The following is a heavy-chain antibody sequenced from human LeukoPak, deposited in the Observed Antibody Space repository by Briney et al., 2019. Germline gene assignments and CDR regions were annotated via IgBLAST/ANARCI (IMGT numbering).Heavy chain of an antibody. D-gene: IGHD6-13*01. CDR1: GGSISSHY. J-gene: IGHJ4*02. Sequence: SETLSLTCTVSGGSISSHYWSWIRQPPGKGLEWIGYIYYSGSTNYNPSLKSRVTISVDTSKNQFSLKLSSVTAADTAVYYCARGEGSSWYVFDYWGQRTLVTVSS. V-gene: IGHV4-59*11. CDR3: ARGEGSSWYVFDY. CDR2: IYYSGST.